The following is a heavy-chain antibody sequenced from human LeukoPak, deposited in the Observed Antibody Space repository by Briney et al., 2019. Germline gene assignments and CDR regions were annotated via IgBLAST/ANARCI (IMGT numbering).Heavy chain of an antibody. CDR3: ARAGPDPLTGIVGATLFDY. Sequence: ASVKVSCKASGYTFTSYAMNWVRQAPGQGLEWMGWINTNTGNPTSAQGFTGRFVFSLDTSVSTAYLQISSLKAEDTAVYYCARAGPDPLTGIVGATLFDYWGQGTLVTVSS. J-gene: IGHJ4*02. CDR1: GYTFTSYA. D-gene: IGHD1-26*01. CDR2: INTNTGNP. V-gene: IGHV7-4-1*02.